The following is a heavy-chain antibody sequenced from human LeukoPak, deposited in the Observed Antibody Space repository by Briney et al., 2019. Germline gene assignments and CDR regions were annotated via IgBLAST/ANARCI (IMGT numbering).Heavy chain of an antibody. V-gene: IGHV3-30*02. J-gene: IGHJ4*02. Sequence: GGSLRLSCAASGFTFRNHIMHWVRQAPGKGLEWVSFIRFDGTNRHYVDSVKGRFTISRDNPNNMLYLQMNSLKFDDTAVYYFARDANHSGDLDQWGEGTLVIVSS. CDR1: GFTFRNHI. D-gene: IGHD3/OR15-3a*01. CDR3: ARDANHSGDLDQ. CDR2: IRFDGTNR.